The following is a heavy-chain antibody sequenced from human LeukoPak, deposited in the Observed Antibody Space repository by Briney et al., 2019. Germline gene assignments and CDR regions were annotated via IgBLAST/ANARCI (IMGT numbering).Heavy chain of an antibody. J-gene: IGHJ4*02. CDR3: ASYWASNYGDY. CDR2: ISNRCSTI. CDR1: GASFSDYY. D-gene: IGHD4-11*01. Sequence: LSHTCAVYGASFSDYYLSWLREAPGKGLEWGSYISNRCSTIYYADSLKGRFTFSRDNAKHSLYLQMTRLRDEDTAVYYCASYWASNYGDYWGQGTLVTVSS. V-gene: IGHV3-11*04.